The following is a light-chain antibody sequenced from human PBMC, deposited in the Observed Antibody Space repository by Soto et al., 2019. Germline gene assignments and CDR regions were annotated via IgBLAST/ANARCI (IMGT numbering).Light chain of an antibody. J-gene: IGKJ2*01. CDR3: QQSYSTPYT. CDR2: LAS. CDR1: QNVATY. Sequence: DIQMTQSPSSLSASIGDRVTISCRASQNVATYLNWYQQKPGKAPKLLIYLASTLQSGDPSRFSGSGSGTDFTITISSLQPEDVAAYFCQQSYSTPYTLGRGTKLEIK. V-gene: IGKV1-39*01.